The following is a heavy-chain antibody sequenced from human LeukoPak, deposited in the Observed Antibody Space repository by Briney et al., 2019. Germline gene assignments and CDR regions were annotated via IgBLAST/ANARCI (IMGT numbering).Heavy chain of an antibody. CDR3: ARTDSSSWDVGYFDY. V-gene: IGHV3-20*01. CDR2: INWNGGST. D-gene: IGHD6-13*01. J-gene: IGHJ4*02. Sequence: GGSLRLSCAASGFTFDDYGMSWVRQAPGNGLEWVSGINWNGGSTGYADSVKGRFTISRDNAKNSLYLQMNSLRAEDTALYHCARTDSSSWDVGYFDYWGQGTLVTVSS. CDR1: GFTFDDYG.